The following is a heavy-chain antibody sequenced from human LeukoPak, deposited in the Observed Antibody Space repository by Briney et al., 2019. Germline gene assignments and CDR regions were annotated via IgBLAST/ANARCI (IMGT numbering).Heavy chain of an antibody. D-gene: IGHD6-13*01. Sequence: GRSLRLSCAASGFTFSSYAMHWVRQAPGKGLEWVAVISYDGSNKYYADSVKGRFTISRDNSKNTLYLQMNSLRAEDTAVYYCASGSSSQFVYWGQGTLVTVSS. V-gene: IGHV3-30*04. J-gene: IGHJ4*02. CDR1: GFTFSSYA. CDR2: ISYDGSNK. CDR3: ASGSSSQFVY.